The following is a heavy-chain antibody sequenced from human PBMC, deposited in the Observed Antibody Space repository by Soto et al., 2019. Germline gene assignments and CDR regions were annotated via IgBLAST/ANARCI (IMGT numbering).Heavy chain of an antibody. D-gene: IGHD3-9*01. V-gene: IGHV1-18*01. CDR1: GYTFTSYG. Sequence: ASVKVSCKASGYTFTSYGISWVRQAPGQGLEWMGWISAYNGNTNYAQKLQGRVTMTTDTSTGTAYMELRSLRSDDTAVYYCARVGNSKRDDLLRYFDWLFVEERLVFFDYWGQGTLVTVSS. J-gene: IGHJ4*02. CDR2: ISAYNGNT. CDR3: ARVGNSKRDDLLRYFDWLFVEERLVFFDY.